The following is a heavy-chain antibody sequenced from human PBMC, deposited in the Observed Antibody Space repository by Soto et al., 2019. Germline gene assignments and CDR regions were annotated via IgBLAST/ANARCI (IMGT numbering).Heavy chain of an antibody. CDR2: ISAYNGDTKT. J-gene: IGHJ4*02. CDR1: GYSFTTYG. CDR3: AREAAFMAAAGPDV. Sequence: QVQLVQSGAEVKKPGASVKVSCKASGYSFTTYGITWARQAPGQGLEWMGWISAYNGDTKTNYAQKFQGRVTMTTDTSTSTAYMELRSLRSNDTAMYYCAREAAFMAAAGPDVWGQGTPVTVSS. D-gene: IGHD6-13*01. V-gene: IGHV1-18*01.